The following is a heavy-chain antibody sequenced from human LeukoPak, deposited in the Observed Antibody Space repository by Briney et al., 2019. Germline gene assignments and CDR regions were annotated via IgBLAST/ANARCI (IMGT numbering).Heavy chain of an antibody. D-gene: IGHD3-22*01. V-gene: IGHV4-34*01. J-gene: IGHJ3*01. Sequence: TGGSLRLSCAASGFTFSSYAMSWVRQAPGKGLEWIGEIDHSGATNYNPSLKSRVTISLDTSKNQFSLTPSSITAADTAVYYCAKAPYLSSGSWGQGTMVTVSS. CDR3: AKAPYLSSGS. CDR2: IDHSGAT. CDR1: GFTFSSYA.